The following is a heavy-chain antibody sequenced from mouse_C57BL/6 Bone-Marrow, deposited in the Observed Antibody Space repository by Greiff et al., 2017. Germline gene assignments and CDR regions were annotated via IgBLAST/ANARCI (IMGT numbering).Heavy chain of an antibody. CDR3: ARSTVVRNWYFDV. D-gene: IGHD1-1*01. Sequence: EVQLQQSGPELVKPGASVKISCKASGYTFTDYYMNWVKQSHGKSLEWIGDINPNNGGTSYNQKFKGKATLTVDKSSSTAYMELRSLTSEDSAVYYCARSTVVRNWYFDVWGTGTTVTVSS. J-gene: IGHJ1*03. CDR2: INPNNGGT. V-gene: IGHV1-26*01. CDR1: GYTFTDYY.